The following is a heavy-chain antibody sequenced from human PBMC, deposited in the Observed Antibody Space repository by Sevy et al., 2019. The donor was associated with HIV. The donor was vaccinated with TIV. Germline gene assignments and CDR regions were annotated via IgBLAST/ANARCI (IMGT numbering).Heavy chain of an antibody. V-gene: IGHV4-34*01. CDR1: GGSFSGYY. D-gene: IGHD2-2*01. J-gene: IGHJ6*03. CDR3: ARGRKMADCSSTSCYAKVYYYYMDV. CDR2: INHSGST. Sequence: SETLSLTCAVYGGSFSGYYWSWIRQPPGKGLEWIGEINHSGSTNYNPSLKSRVTISIDTSKNQFPLKLSSVTAADTAVYYCARGRKMADCSSTSCYAKVYYYYMDVWGKGTTVTVSS.